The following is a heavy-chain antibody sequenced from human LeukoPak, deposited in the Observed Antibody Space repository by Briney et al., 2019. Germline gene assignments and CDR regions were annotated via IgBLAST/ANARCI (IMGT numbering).Heavy chain of an antibody. CDR3: ARDRGQAYCGGDCYSGAFDI. D-gene: IGHD2-21*01. CDR2: INPNSGGT. CDR1: GYTFTGYY. Sequence: ASVKVSCEASGYTFTGYYIHWVRQAPGQGLEWMGWINPNSGGTNYAQKFQGRVTMTRDTSISTAYMELSRLRSDDTAVYYCARDRGQAYCGGDCYSGAFDIWGQGTMVTVSS. J-gene: IGHJ3*02. V-gene: IGHV1-2*02.